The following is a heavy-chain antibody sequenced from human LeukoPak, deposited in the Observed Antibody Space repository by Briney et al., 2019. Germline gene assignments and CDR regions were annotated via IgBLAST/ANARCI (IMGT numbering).Heavy chain of an antibody. CDR2: IGSSGSYT. D-gene: IGHD2-15*01. CDR1: GFTFSSYA. CDR3: ARGYCNGGYCLPHY. Sequence: GGSLRLSCAASGFTFSSYAMSWVRQAPGKGLEWVSYIGSSGSYTNYADSVKGRFTISRDNAKNSLYLQMNSLRVEDTAVYFCARGYCNGGYCLPHYWGQGTLVTVSS. J-gene: IGHJ4*02. V-gene: IGHV3-11*05.